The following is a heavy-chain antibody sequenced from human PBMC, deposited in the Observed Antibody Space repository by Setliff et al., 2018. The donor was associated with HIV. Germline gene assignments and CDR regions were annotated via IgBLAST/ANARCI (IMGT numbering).Heavy chain of an antibody. J-gene: IGHJ6*03. CDR3: ARHGDSSSSPYHYYYYMNV. CDR2: IWYDGSSE. CDR1: GFTFSNYG. D-gene: IGHD6-6*01. Sequence: SLRLSCAASGFTFSNYGMHWVRQAPGKGLEWVAVIWYDGSSEYYGDSVKGRFTISRDNSKKTLYLQMNSLRAEDTAVYYCARHGDSSSSPYHYYYYMNVWGKGTTVTVSS. V-gene: IGHV3-33*01.